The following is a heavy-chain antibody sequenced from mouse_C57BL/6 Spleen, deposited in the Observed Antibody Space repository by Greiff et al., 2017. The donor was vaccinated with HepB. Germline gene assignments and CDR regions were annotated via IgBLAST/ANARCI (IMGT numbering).Heavy chain of an antibody. Sequence: VKLVESGAELMKPGASVKLSCKATGYTFTGYWIEWVKQRPGHGLEWIGEILPGSGSTNYNEKFKGKATFTADTSSNTAYMQLSSLTTEDSAIYYCAREIYYEYDRDDYYAMDYWGQGTSVTVSS. CDR1: GYTFTGYW. CDR2: ILPGSGST. D-gene: IGHD2-4*01. J-gene: IGHJ4*01. V-gene: IGHV1-9*01. CDR3: AREIYYEYDRDDYYAMDY.